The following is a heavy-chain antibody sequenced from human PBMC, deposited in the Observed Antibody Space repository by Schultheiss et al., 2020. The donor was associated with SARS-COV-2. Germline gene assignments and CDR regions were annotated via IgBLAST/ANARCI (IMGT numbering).Heavy chain of an antibody. D-gene: IGHD3-9*01. CDR3: ASCDILTGYQAFDP. CDR2: INPNSGGT. Sequence: ASVKVSCKASGYTFTSYDINWVRQAPGQGLEWMGWINPNSGGTNYAQKFQGRVTMTRDTSISTAYMELSRLRSDDTAVYYCASCDILTGYQAFDPWGQGTLVTVSS. J-gene: IGHJ5*02. V-gene: IGHV1-2*02. CDR1: GYTFTSYD.